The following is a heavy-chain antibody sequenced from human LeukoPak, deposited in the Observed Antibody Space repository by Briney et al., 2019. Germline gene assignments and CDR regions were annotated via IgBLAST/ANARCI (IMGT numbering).Heavy chain of an antibody. J-gene: IGHJ4*02. CDR1: GDSITVSY. D-gene: IGHD1-14*01. Sequence: EAPSLTCTVPGDSITVSYWCRIPDPLGKGLGSMGYVYHRARPDYSPPLRSPVTRAVGTSTNPFSLRRISVTAADTAVYYCARDCPDGVDYWGQGTLVTVSS. CDR3: ARDCPDGVDY. CDR2: VYHRARP. V-gene: IGHV4-59*01.